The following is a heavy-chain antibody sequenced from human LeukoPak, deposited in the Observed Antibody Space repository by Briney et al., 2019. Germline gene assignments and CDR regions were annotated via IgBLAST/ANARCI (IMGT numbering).Heavy chain of an antibody. D-gene: IGHD6-19*01. CDR1: GFTFSSYA. CDR3: ARERVTGTSYYYYSGMDV. Sequence: PGGSLTLSCAASGFTFSSYAMHWVRQASGKGLEWVAVIWHDGSNKYYAASVKGRFTVSRDNSKNTLYLQINSLRAEDTAVYYCARERVTGTSYYYYSGMDVWGQGTTGTVSS. CDR2: IWHDGSNK. J-gene: IGHJ6*02. V-gene: IGHV3-33*01.